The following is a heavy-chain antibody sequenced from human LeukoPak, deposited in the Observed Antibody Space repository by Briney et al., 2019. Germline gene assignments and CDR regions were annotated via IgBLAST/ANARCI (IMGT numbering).Heavy chain of an antibody. Sequence: GGSLRLSCTASGFTFSSYAMSWVRQAPGKGLEWVSALSGSGSSTYYADSVKGRFTISRDNSKNTLYLQLNSLRPEDTAMYYCAKEELRSFDYWGQGTLVTVSS. V-gene: IGHV3-23*01. CDR2: LSGSGSST. CDR1: GFTFSSYA. J-gene: IGHJ4*02. CDR3: AKEELRSFDY. D-gene: IGHD1-7*01.